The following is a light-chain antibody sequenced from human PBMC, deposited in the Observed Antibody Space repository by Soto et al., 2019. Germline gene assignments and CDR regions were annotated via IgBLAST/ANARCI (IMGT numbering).Light chain of an antibody. CDR3: QQYDNSRT. CDR1: QSVNRSS. Sequence: IVLTQSPGTLSLSPGERATLSCRASQSVNRSSLAWYQQKPGQAPRLLISTISKRATGIPDRFSGSGSGADFTLTISRLEPEDVAVYYCQQYDNSRTFGQGTKVEIK. CDR2: TIS. J-gene: IGKJ1*01. V-gene: IGKV3-20*01.